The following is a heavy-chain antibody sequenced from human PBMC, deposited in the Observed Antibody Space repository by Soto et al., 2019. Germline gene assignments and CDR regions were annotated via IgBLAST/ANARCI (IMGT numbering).Heavy chain of an antibody. V-gene: IGHV3-15*07. D-gene: IGHD3-10*01. J-gene: IGHJ6*02. Sequence: GGSLRLSCAASGFTFSNAWMNWVRQAPGKGLEWVGRIKSKTDGGTTDYAAPVKGRFTISRDDSKNTLYLQMNSLKTEDTAVYYCTTDPVRGVSPYYYYYGMDVWGQGTTVTVSS. CDR3: TTDPVRGVSPYYYYYGMDV. CDR1: GFTFSNAW. CDR2: IKSKTDGGTT.